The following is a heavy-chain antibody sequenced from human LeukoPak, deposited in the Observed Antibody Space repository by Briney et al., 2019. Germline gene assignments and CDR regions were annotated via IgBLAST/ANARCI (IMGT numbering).Heavy chain of an antibody. CDR1: GGSISSYY. V-gene: IGHV4-59*01. D-gene: IGHD5-12*01. Sequence: SETLTVTCTVSGGSISSYYWSWIRQPPGKGLEWIGYIYYSGSTKYNPSLKSRVTISVDTSKNQSSLKLSSVTAADTAVYYCARLHSGYDMYYIDYWGQGTTVTVSS. CDR3: ARLHSGYDMYYIDY. J-gene: IGHJ4*02. CDR2: IYYSGST.